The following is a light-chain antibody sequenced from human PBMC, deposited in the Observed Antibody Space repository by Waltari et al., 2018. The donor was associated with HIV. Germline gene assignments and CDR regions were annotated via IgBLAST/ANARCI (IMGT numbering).Light chain of an antibody. V-gene: IGKV3-15*01. CDR2: GAS. CDR1: QSVATN. J-gene: IGKJ5*01. Sequence: EIVMTQPPATMSVSPGQRATLSCRASQSVATNFSWYQHKPGQAPRLLIYGASTRATGIPARFSGRGSGREFTLTISTLQSEDFAVYYCQQYNNWPPITFGQGTRLEIK. CDR3: QQYNNWPPIT.